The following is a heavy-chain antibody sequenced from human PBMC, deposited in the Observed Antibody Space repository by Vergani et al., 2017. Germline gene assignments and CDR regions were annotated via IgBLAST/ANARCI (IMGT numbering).Heavy chain of an antibody. CDR1: GFTFSTST. V-gene: IGHV3-30*04. CDR3: ARYCGWYQNICDFDY. J-gene: IGHJ4*02. Sequence: QVQLVESGGGVVQPGRSLRLSCVVSGFTFSTSTMHWVRQPPGKGLEWVAVISNDGTKKFYVDSVKGRFTISRDNSKNTLYLEMNSLRAEDTAVYYCARYCGWYQNICDFDYWGQGTLVTVSS. CDR2: ISNDGTKK. D-gene: IGHD6-19*01.